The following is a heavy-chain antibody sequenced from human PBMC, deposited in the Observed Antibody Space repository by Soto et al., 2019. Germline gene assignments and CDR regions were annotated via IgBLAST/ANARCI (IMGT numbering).Heavy chain of an antibody. J-gene: IGHJ3*02. CDR1: GDSISDDTYY. D-gene: IGHD3-9*01. CDR3: AASYYAILTGHFAFDS. CDR2: IYYSGST. V-gene: IGHV4-39*07. Sequence: SSETLSLTCTVSGDSISDDTYYWGWIRQPPGKGLEWIGSIYYSGSTYYNPSLKSRVTMSVDTSKTQFSLNLSSVTAADTAVYFCAASYYAILTGHFAFDSWGHGTMVTVSS.